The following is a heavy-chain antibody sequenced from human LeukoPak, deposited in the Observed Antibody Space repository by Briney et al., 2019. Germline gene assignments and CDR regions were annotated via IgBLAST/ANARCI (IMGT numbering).Heavy chain of an antibody. CDR2: ISSSSSYI. CDR1: GFTFSSYS. D-gene: IGHD2-15*01. CDR3: ARQRRYCSGDNCYQRTFDY. Sequence: GGSLRLSCAASGFTFSSYSMNWVRQAPGKGLEWVSSISSSSSYIYYADSVKGRFTISRDNAKNSLYLQMNSLRAEDTAVYYCARQRRYCSGDNCYQRTFDYWGQGTLVTVSS. V-gene: IGHV3-21*01. J-gene: IGHJ4*02.